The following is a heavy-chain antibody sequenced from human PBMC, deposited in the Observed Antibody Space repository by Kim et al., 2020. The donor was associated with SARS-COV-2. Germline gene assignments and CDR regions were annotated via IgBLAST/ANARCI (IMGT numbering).Heavy chain of an antibody. D-gene: IGHD1-26*01. CDR3: ARMSDSGSYNSPYYFDY. Sequence: ASVKVSCKASGYTFTSYAMHWVRQAPGQRLEWMGWINAGNGNTKYSQKFQGRVTITRDTSASTAYMELSSLRSEDTAVYYCARMSDSGSYNSPYYFDYWGQGTLVTVSS. J-gene: IGHJ4*02. CDR1: GYTFTSYA. CDR2: INAGNGNT. V-gene: IGHV1-3*01.